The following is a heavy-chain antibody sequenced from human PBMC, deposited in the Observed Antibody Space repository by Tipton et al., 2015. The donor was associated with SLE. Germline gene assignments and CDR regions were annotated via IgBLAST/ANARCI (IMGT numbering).Heavy chain of an antibody. CDR1: GDSISSDIHY. CDR3: ARRAYGDYGFDY. CDR2: VFYTGTT. J-gene: IGHJ4*02. V-gene: IGHV4-39*07. D-gene: IGHD4-17*01. Sequence: TLPLTCTVSGDSISSDIHYWGWIRQPPGKGLEWIGSVFYTGTTSYNSSVKSRAAISIDTSKNHFSLRLTSVTAADTAVYYCARRAYGDYGFDYWGQGTLVTVSS.